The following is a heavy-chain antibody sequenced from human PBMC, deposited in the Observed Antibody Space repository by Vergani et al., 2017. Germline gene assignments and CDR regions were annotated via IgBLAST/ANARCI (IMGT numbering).Heavy chain of an antibody. J-gene: IGHJ4*02. V-gene: IGHV4-39*01. Sequence: QLQLQQSGPGLVKPSETLFLTCTVSADSISSGSYYWGWIRQPPGKSLEWIGIIYYSGLTHYNPCLKSRVAISVDTSKNQFSLKVTSVTAADTAVYYCASAHSIAVAGYDYWGQGTLVTVSS. D-gene: IGHD6-19*01. CDR3: ASAHSIAVAGYDY. CDR1: ADSISSGSYY. CDR2: IYYSGLT.